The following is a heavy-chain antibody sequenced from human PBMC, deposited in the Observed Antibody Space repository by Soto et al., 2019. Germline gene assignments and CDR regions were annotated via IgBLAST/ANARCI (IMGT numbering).Heavy chain of an antibody. V-gene: IGHV4-4*07. CDR1: GGYISRYS. CDR2: IYPSGST. D-gene: IGHD2-8*01. CDR3: ARGEIGNGYGMDV. J-gene: IGHJ6*02. Sequence: SETLSLTCTVTGGYISRYSCRRIRPPSGKGLEWIGRIYPSGSTNYSPSLKSRVTMSVDTSKNQLSPKLSSVTAADTAVYYCARGEIGNGYGMDVWGQGTTVTVS.